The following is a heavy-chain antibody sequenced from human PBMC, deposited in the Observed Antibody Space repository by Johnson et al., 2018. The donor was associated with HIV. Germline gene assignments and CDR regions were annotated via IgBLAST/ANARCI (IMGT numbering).Heavy chain of an antibody. CDR1: GFTFSSYA. J-gene: IGHJ3*01. Sequence: EVQLVESGGGLVKPGGSLRLSCAASGFTFSSYAMHWVRQATGNGLEWVSAIGTASDTSYPGSVKGRFTISRDNAKNSLYLQMNSLRAEDTAVYYCARGGLLWFGHPADWGQGTMVTVSS. V-gene: IGHV3-13*01. D-gene: IGHD3-10*01. CDR2: IGTASDT. CDR3: ARGGLLWFGHPAD.